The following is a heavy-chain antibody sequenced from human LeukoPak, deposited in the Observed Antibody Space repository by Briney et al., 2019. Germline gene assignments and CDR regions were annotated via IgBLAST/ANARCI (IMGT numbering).Heavy chain of an antibody. CDR1: GFTLSNFL. CDR2: IKHDGTET. D-gene: IGHD6-19*01. J-gene: IGHJ4*02. Sequence: PGGSLILSCAASGFTLSNFLMTWVRQAPGKGLEWVANIKHDGTETRYVDSVKGRFTISRDNAKNSLYLQMTSLRAEDTAVYFCARGRYSSGWYHDFWGQGALVTVSS. CDR3: ARGRYSSGWYHDF. V-gene: IGHV3-7*04.